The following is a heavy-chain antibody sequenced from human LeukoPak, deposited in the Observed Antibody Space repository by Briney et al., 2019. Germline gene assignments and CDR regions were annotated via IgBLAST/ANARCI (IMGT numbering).Heavy chain of an antibody. CDR2: ISSSGSTI. V-gene: IGHV3-11*01. CDR1: GFTFSDYY. D-gene: IGHD2-2*01. J-gene: IGHJ5*02. Sequence: GGSLRLSCAASGFTFSDYYMSWIRQAPGKGLEWVSYISSSGSTIYYADSVKGRFTISRDNAKNSLYLQMNSLRAEDTAVYYCAREGGYCSSTSCYAPRFDPWGQGTLVTVSS. CDR3: AREGGYCSSTSCYAPRFDP.